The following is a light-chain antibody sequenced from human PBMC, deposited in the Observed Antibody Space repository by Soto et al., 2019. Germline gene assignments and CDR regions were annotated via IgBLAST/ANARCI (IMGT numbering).Light chain of an antibody. CDR2: DTY. CDR1: QSVSSSY. V-gene: IGKV3-15*01. CDR3: QPYNNWPLT. J-gene: IGKJ4*01. Sequence: EIVLTQSPGTLSLSSGERDTLSCRASQSVSSSYLAWYQQKPGQTPRLLIYDTYTRATGVPTRFSGSRSGAEFTLAIKSLQSEDFAVYYCQPYNNWPLTFGGWTKLDIK.